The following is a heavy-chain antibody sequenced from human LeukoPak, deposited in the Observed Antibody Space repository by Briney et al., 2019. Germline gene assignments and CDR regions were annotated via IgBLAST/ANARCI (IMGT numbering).Heavy chain of an antibody. Sequence: PGGSLRLSCAASGFTFDDYGMNWVRQAPGKGLEWVSGINWNGGSTGYADSVKGRFTISRDNAENSLYLQMNSLRAEDTAVYYCANSGSYFSGTYYFDYWGQGTLVTVSS. D-gene: IGHD1-26*01. CDR3: ANSGSYFSGTYYFDY. CDR2: INWNGGST. CDR1: GFTFDDYG. V-gene: IGHV3-20*04. J-gene: IGHJ4*02.